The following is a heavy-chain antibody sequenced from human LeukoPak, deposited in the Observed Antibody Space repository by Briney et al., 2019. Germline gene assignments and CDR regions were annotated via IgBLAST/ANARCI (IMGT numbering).Heavy chain of an antibody. CDR1: GFTFSDYY. D-gene: IGHD3-9*01. J-gene: IGHJ3*02. CDR2: ISSSSSYT. CDR3: ARVRDYDILTGYNDAFDI. Sequence: GGSLRLSCAASGFTFSDYYMSWIRQAPGNGLEWVSYISSSSSYTNYADSVKGRFTISRDNAKNSLYLQMNSLRAEDTAVYYCARVRDYDILTGYNDAFDIWGQGTMVTVSS. V-gene: IGHV3-11*06.